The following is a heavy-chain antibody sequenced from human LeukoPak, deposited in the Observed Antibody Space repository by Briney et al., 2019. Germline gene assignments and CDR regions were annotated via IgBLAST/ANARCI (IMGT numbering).Heavy chain of an antibody. CDR3: ARDTRNYYYYYMDV. CDR2: IYYSGST. D-gene: IGHD6-6*01. J-gene: IGHJ6*03. CDR1: GGSIISYY. Sequence: SETLSLTCTVSGGSIISYYWSWIRQPPGKGLEWIGYIYYSGSTNYNPSLKSRVTISVDTSKNQFSLKLSSVTAADTAVYYCARDTRNYYYYYMDVWGKGTTVTVSS. V-gene: IGHV4-59*01.